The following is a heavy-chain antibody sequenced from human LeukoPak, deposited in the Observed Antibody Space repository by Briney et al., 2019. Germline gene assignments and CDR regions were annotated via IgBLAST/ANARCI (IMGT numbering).Heavy chain of an antibody. V-gene: IGHV1-2*06. CDR3: ASPPRPC. J-gene: IGHJ4*02. CDR2: INPNSGGT. CDR1: GYTCTGNN. Sequence: EASVKLSCTASGYTCTGNNIHWVRHAPRQGLEWMGRINPNSGGTNYAHNFQNRLTTTTDTSTNTAYLQLISPRSAAAPVYSCASPPRPCWGQATMVSDSS.